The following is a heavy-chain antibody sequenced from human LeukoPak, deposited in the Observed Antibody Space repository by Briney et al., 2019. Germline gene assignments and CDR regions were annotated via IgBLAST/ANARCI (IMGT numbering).Heavy chain of an antibody. J-gene: IGHJ4*02. CDR2: IYSGGST. V-gene: IGHV3-53*01. CDR1: GFTVSSNY. CDR3: ARDGGTYYYDSSGYYPQGYFDY. D-gene: IGHD3-22*01. Sequence: GGSLRLSCAASGFTVSSNYMSWVRQAPGKGLEWASVIYSGGSTYYADSVKGRFTISRDNSKNTLYLQMNRLRAEDTAVYYCARDGGTYYYDSSGYYPQGYFDYWGQGTLVTVSS.